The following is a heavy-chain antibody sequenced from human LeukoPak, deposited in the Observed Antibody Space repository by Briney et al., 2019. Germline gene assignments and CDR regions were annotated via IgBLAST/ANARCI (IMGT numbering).Heavy chain of an antibody. CDR2: INHSGST. Sequence: SETLSLTCAVYGGSFNGYYWSWIRQPQGKGLEWIGEINHSGSTNYNQSLKSRVTISVDMSRNQFSLKLSSVTAADTAVYYCAKGWLPSSTPFDYWGQGTLVTVSS. CDR3: AKGWLPSSTPFDY. D-gene: IGHD5-12*01. J-gene: IGHJ4*02. CDR1: GGSFNGYY. V-gene: IGHV4-34*01.